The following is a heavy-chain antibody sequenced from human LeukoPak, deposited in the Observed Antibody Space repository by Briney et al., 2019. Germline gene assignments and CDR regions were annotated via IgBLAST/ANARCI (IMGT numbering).Heavy chain of an antibody. CDR2: INRDGSRT. J-gene: IGHJ4*01. D-gene: IGHD3-22*01. V-gene: IGHV3-74*01. CDR1: RFTLSSYW. CDR3: ACDRDYYDSSGYYNY. Sequence: PGGSLTLLCTASRFTLSSYWMLCPSHAPRKALVWVSRINRDGSRTLYAVSVPGRFPLPRHHRKNTLSLKIHTQSPEDTAVYHCACDRDYYDSSGYYNYWGHGTLVTVSS.